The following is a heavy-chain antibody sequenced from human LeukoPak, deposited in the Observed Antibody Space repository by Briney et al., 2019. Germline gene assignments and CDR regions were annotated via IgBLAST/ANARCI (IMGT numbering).Heavy chain of an antibody. V-gene: IGHV1-18*01. CDR2: INAYNGNT. D-gene: IGHD3-10*02. J-gene: IGHJ4*02. CDR3: AIDLRGDYVFES. CDR1: GYTFTSYG. Sequence: ASVKVSCKASGYTFTSYGISWVRQPPRQGLEWMGWINAYNGNTNYAHKLQGRVTMTTDTSTRTAYTELRSMRSDDTAVYYCAIDLRGDYVFESWGQGTLVTVS.